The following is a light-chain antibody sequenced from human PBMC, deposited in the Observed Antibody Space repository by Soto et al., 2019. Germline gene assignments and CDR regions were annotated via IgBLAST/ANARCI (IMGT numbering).Light chain of an antibody. CDR3: SSSTSSSTL. V-gene: IGLV2-14*01. CDR1: SSDVGGYNY. J-gene: IGLJ2*01. Sequence: QLVLTQPASVSGSPGQSITISCTGTSSDVGGYNYVSWYQQHPDKAPKLMIYDVSNRPSVVSNRFSGSKSGNTASLTISGLQAEDEADYYCSSSTSSSTLFGGGTKLTVL. CDR2: DVS.